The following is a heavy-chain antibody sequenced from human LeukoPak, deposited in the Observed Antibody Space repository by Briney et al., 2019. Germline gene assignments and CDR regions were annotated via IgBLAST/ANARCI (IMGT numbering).Heavy chain of an antibody. J-gene: IGHJ4*02. CDR1: GFTFSSYE. D-gene: IGHD6-19*01. CDR3: ARVDGSGWFRY. V-gene: IGHV3-48*03. Sequence: GGSLRLSCAASGFTFSSYEMNWVRQAPGKGLEWVSYISSSGSTIYYADSVKGRFTISRDNAKNSVYLQMNSLRDDDTAVYYCARVDGSGWFRYWGQGTLVRVSS. CDR2: ISSSGSTI.